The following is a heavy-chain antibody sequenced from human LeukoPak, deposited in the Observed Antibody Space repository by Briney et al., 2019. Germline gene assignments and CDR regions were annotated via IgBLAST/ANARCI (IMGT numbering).Heavy chain of an antibody. J-gene: IGHJ5*02. Sequence: GGSLRLSCAASGFTFSSYSMNWVRQAPGKGLEWVSSISSSSSYIYYADSVKGRFTISRDNAKNSLYLQMNSLRAEDTAVYYCARDSYYGDSWLDPWGQGTLVTVSS. V-gene: IGHV3-21*01. D-gene: IGHD4-17*01. CDR1: GFTFSSYS. CDR2: ISSSSSYI. CDR3: ARDSYYGDSWLDP.